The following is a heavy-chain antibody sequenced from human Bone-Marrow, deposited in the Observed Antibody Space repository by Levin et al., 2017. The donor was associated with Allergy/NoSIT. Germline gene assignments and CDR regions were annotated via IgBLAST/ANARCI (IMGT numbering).Heavy chain of an antibody. V-gene: IGHV1-3*01. D-gene: IGHD6-6*01. Sequence: GESLKISCKASGYTFTDYALHWVRQAPGQSLEWVGWINAANGNTKYSQKFQGRVTVTRDTSASTAYMELSSLRSEDSAVYYCARETVVWYSSSSAAMEYWGQGTLLTVSS. J-gene: IGHJ1*01. CDR1: GYTFTDYA. CDR2: INAANGNT. CDR3: ARETVVWYSSSSAAMEY.